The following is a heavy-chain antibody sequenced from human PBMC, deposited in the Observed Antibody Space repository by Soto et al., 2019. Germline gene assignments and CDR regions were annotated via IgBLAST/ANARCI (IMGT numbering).Heavy chain of an antibody. CDR2: ISYSGTT. D-gene: IGHD4-17*01. CDR3: ATMGTPVTGLYYFDY. Sequence: QVQLHESGPGLVKPSQTLSLTCTVSGGSISSGNYYWSWIRQPPGKGLEWIGFISYSGTTHYSASLRSRVSISVDTSKNQFSLDLSSVTAADTAVYYCATMGTPVTGLYYFDYWGQGTLVTVSS. V-gene: IGHV4-30-4*01. CDR1: GGSISSGNYY. J-gene: IGHJ4*02.